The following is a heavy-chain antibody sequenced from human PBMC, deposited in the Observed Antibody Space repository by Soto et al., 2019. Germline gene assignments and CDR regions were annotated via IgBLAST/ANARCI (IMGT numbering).Heavy chain of an antibody. Sequence: SETLSLPCAVYGGSFIGYNGTWIRQPPWTGLEWIGEINHSGSTNYNPSLKSRVTISVDTSKNQFSLKLTSVTAADTAVYYCARDHLGFCSGGSCSWPEYFDYWGHGTLVTVSS. V-gene: IGHV4-34*01. CDR2: INHSGST. CDR1: GGSFIGYN. J-gene: IGHJ4*01. D-gene: IGHD2-15*01. CDR3: ARDHLGFCSGGSCSWPEYFDY.